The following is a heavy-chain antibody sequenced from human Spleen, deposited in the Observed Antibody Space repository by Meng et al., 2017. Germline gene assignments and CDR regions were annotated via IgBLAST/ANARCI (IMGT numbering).Heavy chain of an antibody. CDR1: GGTFRSYA. J-gene: IGHJ4*02. V-gene: IGHV1-69*06. Sequence: QLGQSGAGVKKPGSSVKVSCKASGGTFRSYAISWVRQAPGQGLEWMGGIIPIFGTANYAQKFQGRVTITADKSTSTAYMELSSLRSEDTAVYYCARGDYGDYVGPIDYWGQGTLVTVSS. D-gene: IGHD4-17*01. CDR3: ARGDYGDYVGPIDY. CDR2: IIPIFGTA.